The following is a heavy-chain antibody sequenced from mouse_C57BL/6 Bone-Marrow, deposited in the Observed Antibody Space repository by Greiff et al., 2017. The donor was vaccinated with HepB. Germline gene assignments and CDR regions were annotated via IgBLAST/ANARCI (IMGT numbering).Heavy chain of an antibody. D-gene: IGHD1-1*01. V-gene: IGHV5-4*01. CDR2: ISDGGSYT. Sequence: EVQLVESGGGLVKPGGSLKLSCAASGFTFSSYAMSWVRQTPEKRLEWVATISDGGSYTYYPDNVKGRFTISRDNAKNNLYLQMSHLKSEDTAMYYFITTVVAPWFAYWGQGTLVTVSA. CDR3: ITTVVAPWFAY. J-gene: IGHJ3*01. CDR1: GFTFSSYA.